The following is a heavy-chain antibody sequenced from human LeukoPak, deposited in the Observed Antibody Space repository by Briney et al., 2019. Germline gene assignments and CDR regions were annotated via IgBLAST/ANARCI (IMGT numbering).Heavy chain of an antibody. Sequence: GASVKVSCKASGGTFSSYAISWVRQAPGQGLEWMGGIIPIFGTANYAQKFQGRVTITTDESTSTAYMELSSLRSEDTAVYYCARDWSYGGNRHWFDPWGQGTLVTVSS. CDR2: IIPIFGTA. D-gene: IGHD4-23*01. V-gene: IGHV1-69*05. CDR3: ARDWSYGGNRHWFDP. CDR1: GGTFSSYA. J-gene: IGHJ5*02.